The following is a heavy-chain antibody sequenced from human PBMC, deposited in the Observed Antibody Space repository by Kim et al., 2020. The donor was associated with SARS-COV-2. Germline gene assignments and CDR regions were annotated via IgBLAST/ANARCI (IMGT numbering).Heavy chain of an antibody. Sequence: GGSLRLSCAPSGFSVRNTYLSWVRQAPGKGLEWVSLIFSDGRTFYSDSVKGRCTATKDNSKDTLYLQMNSLGAEDTAVYFCWRAGFYDSSGHDLDS. V-gene: IGHV3-66*01. CDR2: IFSDGRT. CDR1: GFSVRNTY. J-gene: IGHJ5*01. D-gene: IGHD3-22*01. CDR3: WRAGFYDSSGHDLDS.